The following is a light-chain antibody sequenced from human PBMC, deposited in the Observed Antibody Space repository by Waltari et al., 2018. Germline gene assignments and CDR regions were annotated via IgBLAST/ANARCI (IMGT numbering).Light chain of an antibody. CDR3: LQYNSYPWT. Sequence: DIQVTQSPSTLSASVGDRVTITCRASQSIVVWLAWYQQKPGKAPRLLIYKASYLESGVPSRFNGSASGTAFTLTISSLQADDFATYYCLQYNSYPWTFGQGTTVEIK. J-gene: IGKJ1*01. V-gene: IGKV1-5*03. CDR1: QSIVVW. CDR2: KAS.